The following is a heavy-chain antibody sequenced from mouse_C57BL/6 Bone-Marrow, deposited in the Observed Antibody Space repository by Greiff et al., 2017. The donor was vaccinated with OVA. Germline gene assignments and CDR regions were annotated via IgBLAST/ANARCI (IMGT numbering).Heavy chain of an antibody. CDR2: IDPSDSYT. J-gene: IGHJ1*03. V-gene: IGHV1-69*01. CDR3: ARLYWYFDV. CDR1: GYTFTSYW. Sequence: VQLQQPGAELVMPGASVKLSCKASGYTFTSYWMHWVKQRPGQGLEWIGEIDPSDSYTNYNQKFKGKSTLTVDKSSSTAYMQLSSRTSEDAAVYYCARLYWYFDVWGTGTTVTVSS.